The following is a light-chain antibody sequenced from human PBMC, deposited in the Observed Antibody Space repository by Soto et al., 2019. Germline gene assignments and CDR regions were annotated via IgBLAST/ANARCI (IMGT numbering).Light chain of an antibody. Sequence: QTVVTQEPSLTVSPGGTVTLTCASSAGAVTSGYYPNWFQQKPGQAPRALIYSTSNTHSWTPARFSGSLLGGTAALTLSGVQPEDEAEYYCLLYYGGGRYVFGTGTKLTVL. CDR2: STS. J-gene: IGLJ1*01. V-gene: IGLV7-43*01. CDR3: LLYYGGGRYV. CDR1: AGAVTSGYY.